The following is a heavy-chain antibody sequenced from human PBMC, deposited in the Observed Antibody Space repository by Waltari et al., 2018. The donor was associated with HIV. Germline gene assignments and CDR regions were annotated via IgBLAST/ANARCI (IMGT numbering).Heavy chain of an antibody. CDR1: GFTFSNYW. J-gene: IGHJ4*02. CDR3: AFGYNDYDFYVY. Sequence: EVQLVESGGGLVQPGGSLRLSCAASGFTFSNYWMHWVRQAPGKGLVWVSRVNSDGSSTNYADPVKGRFTISRDNAKNTLYLQMNSLRGEDTAVYFCAFGYNDYDFYVYWGQGTLVTVSS. V-gene: IGHV3-74*01. D-gene: IGHD5-12*01. CDR2: VNSDGSST.